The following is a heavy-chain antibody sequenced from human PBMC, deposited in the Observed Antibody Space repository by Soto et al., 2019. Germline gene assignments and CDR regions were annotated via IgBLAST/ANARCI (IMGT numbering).Heavy chain of an antibody. CDR3: ARVYSSSRYWFDP. D-gene: IGHD6-13*01. CDR1: GYTFTSYA. J-gene: IGHJ5*02. Sequence: GASVKVSCKASGYTFTSYAMHWVRQAPGQRLEWMGWINAGNGNTKYSQKFQGRVTITRDTSASTAYMELSSLRSEDTAVYYCARVYSSSRYWFDPWGQGTLVTVSS. CDR2: INAGNGNT. V-gene: IGHV1-3*01.